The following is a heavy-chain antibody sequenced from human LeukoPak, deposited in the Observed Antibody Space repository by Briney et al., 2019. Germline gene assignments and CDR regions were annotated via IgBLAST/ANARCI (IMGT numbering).Heavy chain of an antibody. V-gene: IGHV4-4*07. CDR1: GGSISSYN. Sequence: PSEILSLTCTVSGGSISSYNWSWIRRPAGKGLEWIGRIYTSGSTNYNPSLKSRVTMSVDTSKNQFSLKLSSVTAADTAVYYCARDPVVFGNNDAFDIWGQGTMVTVSS. J-gene: IGHJ3*02. D-gene: IGHD1/OR15-1a*01. CDR3: ARDPVVFGNNDAFDI. CDR2: IYTSGST.